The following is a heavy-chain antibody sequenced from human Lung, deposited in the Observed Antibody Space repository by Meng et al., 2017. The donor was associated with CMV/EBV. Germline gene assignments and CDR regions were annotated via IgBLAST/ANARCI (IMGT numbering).Heavy chain of an antibody. V-gene: IGHV3-15*01. CDR2: IKSKTDGGTK. CDR1: GFTFSNAW. Sequence: GESXKISCAASGFTFSNAWMSWVRQAPGKGLEWVGRIKSKTDGGTKDYAAPVKGRFTISRDDSKNTLYLQMNSLKTEDTAVYYCTTGRDVRATSGPWGQGTLVTVSS. J-gene: IGHJ5*02. D-gene: IGHD1-26*01. CDR3: TTGRDVRATSGP.